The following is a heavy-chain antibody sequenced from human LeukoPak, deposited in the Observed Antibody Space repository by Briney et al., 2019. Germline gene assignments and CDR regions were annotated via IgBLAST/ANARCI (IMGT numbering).Heavy chain of an antibody. Sequence: GGSLRLSCAASGFTFDDYAMHWVRQAPGKGLEWVSLISWDGGSTYYADSVKGRFTISRDNSENSLYLQMNSLRAEDTALYYCAKAWDVAGPFDYWGQGTLVTVSS. J-gene: IGHJ4*02. CDR2: ISWDGGST. CDR3: AKAWDVAGPFDY. CDR1: GFTFDDYA. V-gene: IGHV3-43D*04. D-gene: IGHD6-19*01.